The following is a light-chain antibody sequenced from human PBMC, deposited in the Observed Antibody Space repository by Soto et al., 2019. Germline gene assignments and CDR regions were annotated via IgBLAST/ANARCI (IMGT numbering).Light chain of an antibody. V-gene: IGKV2-28*01. Sequence: DIVMTQSPLSLPVTPGEPASISCRSSQSLLHSNGYNYLDWYLQKPGQSPQLLIYLGSNRASGVPDRFSGSGSGTDFTLKISRVEAEDVGVYYCMQRNTWPPITFGQGTRLEIK. CDR2: LGS. J-gene: IGKJ5*01. CDR3: MQRNTWPPIT. CDR1: QSLLHSNGYNY.